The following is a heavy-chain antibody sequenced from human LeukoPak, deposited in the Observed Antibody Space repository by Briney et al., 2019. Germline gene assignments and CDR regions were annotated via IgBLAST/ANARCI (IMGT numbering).Heavy chain of an antibody. CDR1: GFTFSSYW. D-gene: IGHD1/OR15-1a*01. J-gene: IGHJ4*02. CDR2: INTDGRTT. Sequence: GGSLRLSCAASGFTFSSYWMHWFRQAPGKGLVWVSRINTDGRTTGYADSVRGRFIVSRDNAKNTLYLQMNGLRAEDTAVYYCAKDLTWNTADYWGQGTLVTVSS. CDR3: AKDLTWNTADY. V-gene: IGHV3-74*01.